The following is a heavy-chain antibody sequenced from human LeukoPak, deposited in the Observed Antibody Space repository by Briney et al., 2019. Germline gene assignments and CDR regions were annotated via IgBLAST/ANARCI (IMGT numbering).Heavy chain of an antibody. Sequence: SETLSLTCSVSGGSISSYYWSWIRQPPGKGLEWIGEINHSGSTNYNPSLKSRVTISVDTSKNQFSLKLSSVTAADTAVYYCARGYHSTYLWGQGTLVTVSS. CDR1: GGSISSYY. J-gene: IGHJ5*02. D-gene: IGHD1-14*01. V-gene: IGHV4-34*01. CDR3: ARGYHSTYL. CDR2: INHSGST.